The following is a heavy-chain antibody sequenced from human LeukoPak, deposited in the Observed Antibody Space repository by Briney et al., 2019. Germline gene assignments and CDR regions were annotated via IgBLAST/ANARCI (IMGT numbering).Heavy chain of an antibody. D-gene: IGHD2-2*02. CDR2: IIPIFGTA. CDR1: GGTFSSYA. CDR3: ARSYQPLLYAVDY. Sequence: SVKVSCKASGGTFSSYAISWARQAPGQGLEWMGGIIPIFGTANYAQKFQGRVTITADESTSTAYMELSSLRSEDTAVYYCARSYQPLLYAVDYWGQGTLVTVSS. V-gene: IGHV1-69*13. J-gene: IGHJ4*02.